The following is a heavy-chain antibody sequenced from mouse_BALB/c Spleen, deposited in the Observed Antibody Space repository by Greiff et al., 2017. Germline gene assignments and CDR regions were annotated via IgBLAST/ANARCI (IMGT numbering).Heavy chain of an antibody. CDR3: ARDQGLFDY. Sequence: EVMLVESGGGLVQPGGSLKLSCAASGFTFSSYGMSWVRQTPDKRLELFATINSNGGSTYYPNSVRGRFTVTRDNAKNTLYLQMSSMKSEDTAMYYCARDQGLFDYWGAGTTLTVSS. V-gene: IGHV5-6-3*01. CDR1: GFTFSSYG. D-gene: IGHD2-13*01. CDR2: INSNGGST. J-gene: IGHJ2*01.